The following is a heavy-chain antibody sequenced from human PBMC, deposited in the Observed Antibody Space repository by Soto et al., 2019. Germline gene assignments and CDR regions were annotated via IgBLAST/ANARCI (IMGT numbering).Heavy chain of an antibody. CDR2: VFGHGGGP. CDR3: AKMRGMEVWDYSLDY. D-gene: IGHD2-21*01. CDR1: GFTFSSFA. V-gene: IGHV3-23*01. J-gene: IGHJ4*02. Sequence: EVQLLESGGDLVQPGGSLRLSCAASGFTFSSFAMSWVRQAPGKGLEWVSRVFGHGGGPDYADSVKGRFTISRDNSKNTLFLQMSSLRVDDTAIYYWAKMRGMEVWDYSLDYWGQGTLVTVSS.